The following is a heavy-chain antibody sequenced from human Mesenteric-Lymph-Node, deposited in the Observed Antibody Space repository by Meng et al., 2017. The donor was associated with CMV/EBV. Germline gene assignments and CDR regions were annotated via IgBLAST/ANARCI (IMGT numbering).Heavy chain of an antibody. Sequence: GFIFSNNAMHWVRQAPGKGLEWVGVISSDGSNKYYADSVKGRFTISRDNAKNSLYLQMNSLRDDDTAVYYCARWVGATIRGGQGYDFWGQGTLVTVSS. CDR2: ISSDGSNK. D-gene: IGHD3-10*01. CDR3: ARWVGATIRGGQGYDF. V-gene: IGHV3-30*04. J-gene: IGHJ4*02. CDR1: GFIFSNNA.